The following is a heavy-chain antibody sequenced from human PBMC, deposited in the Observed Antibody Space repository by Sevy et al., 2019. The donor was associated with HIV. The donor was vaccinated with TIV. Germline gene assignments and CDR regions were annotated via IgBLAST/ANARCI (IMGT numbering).Heavy chain of an antibody. CDR2: IYYSGST. V-gene: IGHV4-39*01. CDR1: GGSISSSSYY. Sequence: SETLSLTCTVSGGSISSSSYYWGWIRQPPGKGLEWIGSIYYSGSTYYNPSLKSRVTISVDTSKNQFSLKLSSVTAADTAVYYCATLSGSYSYYYYGMDVWGQGTTVTVSS. CDR3: ATLSGSYSYYYYGMDV. D-gene: IGHD1-26*01. J-gene: IGHJ6*02.